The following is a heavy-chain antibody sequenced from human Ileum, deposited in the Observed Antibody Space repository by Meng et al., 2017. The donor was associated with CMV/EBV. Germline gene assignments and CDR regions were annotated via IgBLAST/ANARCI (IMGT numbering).Heavy chain of an antibody. D-gene: IGHD2-8*02. Sequence: GQLVAAGAWVKKPGPSVKVSCKASGYTFTGYHITWGRQAPGEGLEWMGSIFPILGTPEYSHRFQDRVTITADISTRTTYMVLTSLSSEDTAIYYCARATGGFSYFDPWGHGTLVTVSS. J-gene: IGHJ5*02. CDR2: IFPILGTP. V-gene: IGHV1-69*06. CDR1: GYTFTGYH. CDR3: ARATGGFSYFDP.